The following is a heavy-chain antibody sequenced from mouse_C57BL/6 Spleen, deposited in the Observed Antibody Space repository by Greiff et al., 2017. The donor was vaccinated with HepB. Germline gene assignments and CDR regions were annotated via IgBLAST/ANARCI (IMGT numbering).Heavy chain of an antibody. D-gene: IGHD1-1*01. J-gene: IGHJ2*01. CDR3: ESGARITTVFDY. CDR2: IYPGDGDT. CDR1: GYAFSSSW. Sequence: VQLQQSGPELVKPGASVKISCKASGYAFSSSWMHWVKQRPGKGLEWIGRIYPGDGDTNYNGKFKGKATLTADKSSSTAYMQLSSLTSEDSAVDFGESGARITTVFDYWGQGTTLTVSS. V-gene: IGHV1-82*01.